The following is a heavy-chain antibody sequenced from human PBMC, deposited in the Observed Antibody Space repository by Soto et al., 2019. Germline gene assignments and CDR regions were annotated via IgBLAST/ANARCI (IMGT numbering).Heavy chain of an antibody. J-gene: IGHJ4*02. CDR1: GFTFSDYY. CDR2: ISSSSSYT. V-gene: IGHV3-11*06. Sequence: GGSLRLSCAASGFTFSDYYMSWIRQAPGKGLEWVSYISSSSSYTNYADSVKGRFTISRDNAKNSLYLQMNSLRAEDTAVYYCARAEETYYFDYWGQGTLVTVSS. CDR3: ARAEETYYFDY.